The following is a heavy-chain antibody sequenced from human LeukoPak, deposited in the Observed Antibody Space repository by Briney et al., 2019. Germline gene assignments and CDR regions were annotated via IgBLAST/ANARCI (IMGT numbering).Heavy chain of an antibody. D-gene: IGHD4-17*01. V-gene: IGHV3-30*04. CDR2: ISYDGSNK. CDR1: GFTFSSYA. J-gene: IGHJ4*02. Sequence: GRSLRLSYAASGFTFSSYAMHWVRQAPGKGLEWVAVISYDGSNKYYADSVKGRFTISRDNSKNTLYLQMNSLRAEDTAVYYCAREGVTTGLLDYWGQGTLVTVSS. CDR3: AREGVTTGLLDY.